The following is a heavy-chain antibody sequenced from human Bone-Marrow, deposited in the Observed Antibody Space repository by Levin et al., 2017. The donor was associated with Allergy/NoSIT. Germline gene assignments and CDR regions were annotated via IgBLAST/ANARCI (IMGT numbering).Heavy chain of an antibody. CDR3: AKDFCSSTSCAFDI. Sequence: PGGSLRLSCTASGFIFEDYAMHWVRLTPGKGLEWVSGMNWNSGNINYADSVKGRFTISRDNAKNSLYLQMNSLRPEDTAFYYCAKDFCSSTSCAFDIWGRGTMVTVSS. CDR2: MNWNSGNI. J-gene: IGHJ3*02. CDR1: GFIFEDYA. D-gene: IGHD2-2*01. V-gene: IGHV3-9*01.